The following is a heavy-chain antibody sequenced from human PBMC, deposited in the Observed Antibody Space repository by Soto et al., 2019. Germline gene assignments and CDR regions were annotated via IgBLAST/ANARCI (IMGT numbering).Heavy chain of an antibody. Sequence: SVKVSCKASGGTFSSYAISWVRQAPGQGLEWMGGIIPIFGTANYAQKFQGRVTITADKSTSTAYMELSSLRSEDTAVYYCASQSGGRCSGGSCFLDYWGQGTLVTVSS. CDR2: IIPIFGTA. CDR1: GGTFSSYA. V-gene: IGHV1-69*06. CDR3: ASQSGGRCSGGSCFLDY. J-gene: IGHJ4*02. D-gene: IGHD2-15*01.